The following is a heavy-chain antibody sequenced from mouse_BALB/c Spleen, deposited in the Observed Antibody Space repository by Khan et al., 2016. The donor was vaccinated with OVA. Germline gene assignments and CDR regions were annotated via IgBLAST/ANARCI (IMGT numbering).Heavy chain of an antibody. CDR3: ARLGYWLAY. V-gene: IGHV1-80*01. Sequence: QVQLKQSGAELVRPGSSVKISCKASVYAFSSYWMNWVKQRPGQGLEWIGQIYPGDGNTHYNGNFKGKATLTADKSSSTAYMQLSSLTSEDSAVYFCARLGYWLAYWGQGTLVTVSA. J-gene: IGHJ3*01. CDR2: IYPGDGNT. D-gene: IGHD2-14*01. CDR1: VYAFSSYW.